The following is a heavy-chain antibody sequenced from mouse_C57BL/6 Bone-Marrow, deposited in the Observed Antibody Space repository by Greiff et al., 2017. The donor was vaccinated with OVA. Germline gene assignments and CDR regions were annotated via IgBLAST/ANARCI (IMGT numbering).Heavy chain of an antibody. Sequence: QVQLKQPGAELVKPGASVKLSCKASGYTFTSYWMHWVKQRPGQGLEWIGMIHPNSGSTNYNEKFKSKATLTVDKSSSTAYMQLSSLTSEDSAVYYCARRGGLLLDYWGQGTTLTVSS. V-gene: IGHV1-64*01. CDR2: IHPNSGST. CDR3: ARRGGLLLDY. CDR1: GYTFTSYW. D-gene: IGHD2-3*01. J-gene: IGHJ2*01.